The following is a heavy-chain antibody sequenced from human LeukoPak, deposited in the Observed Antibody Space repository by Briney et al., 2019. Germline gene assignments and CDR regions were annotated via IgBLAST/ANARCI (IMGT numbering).Heavy chain of an antibody. Sequence: KPSETLSLTCAVYGGSFSGYYWSWIRQPPGKGLEWIGEINHSGSTNYNPSLKSRVTISVDTSKNQFSLKLSSVTAADTAVYYCARAPIDWRYYYYYMDVWGKGTTVTVSS. CDR2: INHSGST. V-gene: IGHV4-34*01. CDR1: GGSFSGYY. J-gene: IGHJ6*03. CDR3: ARAPIDWRYYYYYMDV. D-gene: IGHD3-9*01.